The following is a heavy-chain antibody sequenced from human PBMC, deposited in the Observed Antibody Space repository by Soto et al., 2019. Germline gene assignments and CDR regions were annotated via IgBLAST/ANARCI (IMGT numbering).Heavy chain of an antibody. CDR3: ARGSGMVWGVTTSYYFDY. CDR1: GYTFTGYY. V-gene: IGHV1-2*04. J-gene: IGHJ4*02. Sequence: QVQLVQSGAEVKKPGASVKVSCKASGYTFTGYYMHWVRQAPGQGLEWMGWINPNSGGTNYAQKFQGWVTMTRDTSISTAYMELSRLRSDDTAVYYCARGSGMVWGVTTSYYFDYWGQGTLVTVSS. D-gene: IGHD3-10*01. CDR2: INPNSGGT.